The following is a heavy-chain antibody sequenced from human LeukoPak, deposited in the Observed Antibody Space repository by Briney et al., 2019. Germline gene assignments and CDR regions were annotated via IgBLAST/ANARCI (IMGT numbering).Heavy chain of an antibody. Sequence: SETLSLTCTVSGASISSYYWSWIRQPPGKGLEWIGYIYYSGSTNYNSSLKGRVTISIDTSNNQFSLKLSSVTAADTAVYYCARSSSWFGELYDWGQGTLVTVSS. D-gene: IGHD3-10*01. CDR3: ARSSSWFGELYD. J-gene: IGHJ4*02. V-gene: IGHV4-59*01. CDR2: IYYSGST. CDR1: GASISSYY.